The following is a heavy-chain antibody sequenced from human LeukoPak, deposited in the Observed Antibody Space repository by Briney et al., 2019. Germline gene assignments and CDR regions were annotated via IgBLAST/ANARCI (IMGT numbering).Heavy chain of an antibody. J-gene: IGHJ4*02. CDR2: INPNSGGT. V-gene: IGHV1-2*06. Sequence: ASVKVSCKTSGYTFTGYYMHWVRQAPGQGLEWMGRINPNSGGTNYAQKFQGRVTMTRDTSISTAYMELSRPRSDDTAVYYCARAGYCSGGSCYPNFDYWGQGTLVTVSS. D-gene: IGHD2-15*01. CDR1: GYTFTGYY. CDR3: ARAGYCSGGSCYPNFDY.